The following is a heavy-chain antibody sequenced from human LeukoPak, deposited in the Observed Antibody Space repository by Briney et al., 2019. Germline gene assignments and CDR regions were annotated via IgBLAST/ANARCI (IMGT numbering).Heavy chain of an antibody. CDR3: ARQGGSGRSLDY. V-gene: IGHV4-39*01. D-gene: IGHD3-10*01. CDR2: ISYSGST. CDR1: GGSVSSSSYY. J-gene: IGHJ4*02. Sequence: SETLSLTCTVSGGSVSSSSYYWGWVRQPPGKGLEWIGTISYSGSTYYNPSLKGRVTISVDTSNNQFSLKLTSVTAADTAVYYCARQGGSGRSLDYWGQGTLVTVSS.